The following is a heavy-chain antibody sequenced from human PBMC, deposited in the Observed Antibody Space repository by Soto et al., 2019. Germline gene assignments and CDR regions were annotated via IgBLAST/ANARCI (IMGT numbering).Heavy chain of an antibody. V-gene: IGHV6-1*01. CDR1: GDSVSSNSAA. Sequence: SQTLSLTCAISGDSVSSNSAAWNLIRQSPSRGLEWLGRTYYRSKWYNDYAVSVKSRITINPDTSKNQLSLQLNSVTPEDTAVYYCAREGKQWLTLGRLYYSYGMEVWGEGTTVTVSS. J-gene: IGHJ6*02. CDR3: AREGKQWLTLGRLYYSYGMEV. CDR2: TYYRSKWYN. D-gene: IGHD6-19*01.